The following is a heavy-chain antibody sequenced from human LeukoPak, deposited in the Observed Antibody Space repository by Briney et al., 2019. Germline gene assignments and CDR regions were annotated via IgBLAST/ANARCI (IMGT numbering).Heavy chain of an antibody. D-gene: IGHD4-23*01. CDR3: ARQTTVAYYFDY. J-gene: IGHJ4*02. V-gene: IGHV4-59*01. CDR2: IYYSGST. Sequence: SETLSLTCTVSGGSISSYYGSWIRQPPGKGLEWIGYIYYSGSTNYNPSLKSRVTISVDTSKNQFSLKLSSVTAADTAVYYCARQTTVAYYFDYWGQGTLVTVSS. CDR1: GGSISSYY.